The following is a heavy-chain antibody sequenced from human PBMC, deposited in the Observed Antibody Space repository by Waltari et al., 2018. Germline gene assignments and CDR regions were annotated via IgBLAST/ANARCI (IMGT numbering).Heavy chain of an antibody. CDR2: MSFAGNEI. CDR1: GFNFSRFA. D-gene: IGHD3-22*01. V-gene: IGHV3-30*10. Sequence: QVHLVQSGGGVAQPGRSLRLSCAASGFNFSRFAMHWVRQAPGKGPEWVAIMSFAGNEIEYRDCVKGRFTIARDNSKSTLYLQMNNLKVEDTAVYYCARDSKKEGPITSIVVANPYFQYWGQGTPVTVSS. CDR3: ARDSKKEGPITSIVVANPYFQY. J-gene: IGHJ1*01.